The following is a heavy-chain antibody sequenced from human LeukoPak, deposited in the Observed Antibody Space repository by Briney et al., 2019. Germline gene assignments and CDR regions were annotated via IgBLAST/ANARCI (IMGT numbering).Heavy chain of an antibody. CDR3: ARDLYSGYGLDY. D-gene: IGHD5-12*01. CDR2: ISSSSSYI. V-gene: IGHV3-21*01. Sequence: GGSLRLSCTASGFTFSSYSMNWVRQAPGKGLEWVSSISSSSSYIYYADSVKGRFTISRDNAKNSLYLQMNSLRAEDTAVYYCARDLYSGYGLDYWGQGTLVTVSS. CDR1: GFTFSSYS. J-gene: IGHJ4*02.